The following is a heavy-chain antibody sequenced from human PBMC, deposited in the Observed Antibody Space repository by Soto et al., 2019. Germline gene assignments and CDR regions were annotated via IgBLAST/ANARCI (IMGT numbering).Heavy chain of an antibody. J-gene: IGHJ6*02. CDR3: AREAPYSTSAPCPNFYDMDF. CDR1: GGTFGSYA. D-gene: IGHD2-21*01. CDR2: IIPILNSP. Sequence: VTVSCKASGGTFGSYAITWVRRAPGQGLEWLGGIIPILNSPAYAQKFQARVVITADEITNTAYMELNSLRFDYTALYYCAREAPYSTSAPCPNFYDMDFWRQGTTVTVPS. V-gene: IGHV1-69*01.